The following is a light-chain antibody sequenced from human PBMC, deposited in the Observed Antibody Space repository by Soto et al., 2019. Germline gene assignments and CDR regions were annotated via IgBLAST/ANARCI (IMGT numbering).Light chain of an antibody. V-gene: IGKV3-20*01. J-gene: IGKJ4*01. CDR1: ERLSSVY. CDR2: GAS. CDR3: QQFSGYPLT. Sequence: VLAESAGTLSLSPGERATLYCRASERLSSVYLAWYQQRPGQPPRLLIYGASNRATGIPDRFSGSGSGTDFTLIINRLEPEDVAVYYCQQFSGYPLTFGGGTKVDIK.